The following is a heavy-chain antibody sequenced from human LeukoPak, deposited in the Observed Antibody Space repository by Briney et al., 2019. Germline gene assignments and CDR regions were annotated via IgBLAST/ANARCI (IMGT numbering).Heavy chain of an antibody. CDR1: GYSISSGYY. D-gene: IGHD2-2*01. V-gene: IGHV4-38-2*01. CDR3: ARPVTGTSCYCDY. CDR2: IYHSGST. J-gene: IGHJ4*02. Sequence: SETLSLTCAVSGYSISSGYYWGWIRQPPGKGLEWIGSIYHSGSTYYNPSLKSRVTISVDTSKNQFSLKLSSVTAADTAVYYCARPVTGTSCYCDYWGQGTLVTVSS.